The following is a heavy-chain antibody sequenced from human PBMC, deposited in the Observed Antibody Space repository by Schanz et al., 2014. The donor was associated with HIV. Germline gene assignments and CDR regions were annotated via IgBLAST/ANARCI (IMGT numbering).Heavy chain of an antibody. Sequence: QMQLQESGPGLVKPSETLSLTCTVSGGSVSSGSYYWSWIRQPPGKGLEWIGYIYYSGSTYYNPSLKSRVTISVDTSKNQFSLKLSSVTAADTAVYYCAREAGTTSEFDYWGQGTLVTVSS. V-gene: IGHV4-30-4*01. CDR1: GGSVSSGSYY. D-gene: IGHD1-7*01. J-gene: IGHJ4*02. CDR3: AREAGTTSEFDY. CDR2: IYYSGST.